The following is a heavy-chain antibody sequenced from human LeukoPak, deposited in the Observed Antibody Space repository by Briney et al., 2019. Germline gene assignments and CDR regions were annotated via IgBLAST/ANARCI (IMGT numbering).Heavy chain of an antibody. Sequence: PGGSLRLSCAASGFSFSSYSMNWVRQARGKGLEWVSSVSSSSSYISYADSVKGRFTISRDNAKKSLYLQMNSLRAEDTAVYYCARDIPRGSGYYFDYWGQGTLVTVSS. V-gene: IGHV3-21*01. J-gene: IGHJ4*02. CDR2: VSSSSSYI. CDR3: ARDIPRGSGYYFDY. D-gene: IGHD3-22*01. CDR1: GFSFSSYS.